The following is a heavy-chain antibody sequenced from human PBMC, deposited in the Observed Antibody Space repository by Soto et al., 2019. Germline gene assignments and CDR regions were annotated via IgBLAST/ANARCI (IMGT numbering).Heavy chain of an antibody. CDR2: ISSSGSTI. CDR3: ARDYLVYARPRKAQN. CDR1: GFTFSDYY. D-gene: IGHD2-8*01. V-gene: IGHV3-11*01. J-gene: IGHJ4*02. Sequence: GGSLRLSCAASGFTFSDYYMSWIRQAPGKGLEWVSYISSSGSTIYYADSVKGRFTISRDNAKNSLYLQMNSLRAEDTAVYYCARDYLVYARPRKAQNWGQGTLVTVSS.